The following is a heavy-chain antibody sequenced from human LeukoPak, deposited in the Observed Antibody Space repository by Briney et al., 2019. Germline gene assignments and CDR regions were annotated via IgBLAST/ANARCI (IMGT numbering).Heavy chain of an antibody. Sequence: SETLSLTCAVSGASMSHFYWNWFRQSPGKGLEWIGSIFYNEGANYNPSVKSRVTMSVDMSKSQFSLRLTSVTDADTAVYFCAKGETVTTSPCDHWGQGILVTVSS. CDR1: GASMSHFY. V-gene: IGHV4-59*01. CDR3: AKGETVTTSPCDH. CDR2: IFYNEGA. D-gene: IGHD4-17*01. J-gene: IGHJ4*02.